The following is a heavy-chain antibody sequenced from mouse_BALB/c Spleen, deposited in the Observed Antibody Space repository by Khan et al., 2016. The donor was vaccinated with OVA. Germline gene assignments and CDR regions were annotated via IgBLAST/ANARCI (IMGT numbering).Heavy chain of an antibody. CDR2: ISTYSGNT. J-gene: IGHJ2*01. CDR1: GYTFTDYA. Sequence: QVQLQQSGPELVRPGVSVKISCKGSGYTFTDYAMYWVKQSHAKSLEWIGLISTYSGNTNYNQKFKGKATMTVDKSSSTAYMELARLTSEASAIYYGARTGCDGYYDYGGQGTTLTVSS. D-gene: IGHD2-3*01. V-gene: IGHV1S137*01. CDR3: ARTGCDGYYDY.